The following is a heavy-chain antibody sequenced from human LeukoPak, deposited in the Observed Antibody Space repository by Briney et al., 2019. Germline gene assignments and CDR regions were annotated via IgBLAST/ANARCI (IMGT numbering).Heavy chain of an antibody. CDR1: GYTFTGYY. D-gene: IGHD1-1*01. V-gene: IGHV1-2*02. J-gene: IGHJ4*02. CDR2: INPNRGGT. Sequence: ASVKVSCKASGYTFTGYYMHWVRQAPGQGLEWMGWINPNRGGTNYAQKFQGRVTMTRDTSISTAYMELSRLRSDDTAVYYCARDFRLTGDCDYWGQGTLVTVSS. CDR3: ARDFRLTGDCDY.